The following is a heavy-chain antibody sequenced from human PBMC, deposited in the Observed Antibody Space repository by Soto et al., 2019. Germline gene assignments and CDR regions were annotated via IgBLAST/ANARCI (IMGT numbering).Heavy chain of an antibody. CDR1: GYSFTSYW. J-gene: IGHJ6*02. CDR2: IDPSDSYT. CDR3: ARHTSRRGLDYYYYGMDV. V-gene: IGHV5-10-1*01. D-gene: IGHD2-2*02. Sequence: PGESLKVSCKGSGYSFTSYWISWVRQMPGKGLEWMGRIDPSDSYTNYSPSFQGHVTISADKSISTAYLQWSSLKASDTAMYYCARHTSRRGLDYYYYGMDVWGQGTTVTVSS.